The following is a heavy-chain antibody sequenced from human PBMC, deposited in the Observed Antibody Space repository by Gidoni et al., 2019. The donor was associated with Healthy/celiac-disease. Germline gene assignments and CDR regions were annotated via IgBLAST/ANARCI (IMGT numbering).Heavy chain of an antibody. D-gene: IGHD1-26*01. V-gene: IGHV3-64*01. J-gene: IGHJ4*02. CDR2: IRSNGGST. CDR1: GFTFSSYA. CDR3: ASGWELLGCLDY. Sequence: EVQLVESGGGLVQPGGSLRLSCAASGFTFSSYAMHWVRQAPGKGLEYVSAIRSNGGSTYYANSVKGRFTISRDNSKNTLYLQMGSLRAEDMAVYYCASGWELLGCLDYWGQGTLVTVSS.